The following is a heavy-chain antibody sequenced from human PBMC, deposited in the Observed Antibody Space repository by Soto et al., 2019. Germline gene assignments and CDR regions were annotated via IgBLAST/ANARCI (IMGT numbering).Heavy chain of an antibody. CDR1: GFTFSSYA. V-gene: IGHV3-30-3*01. D-gene: IGHD6-13*01. CDR2: ISYDGSNK. J-gene: IGHJ6*02. CDR3: ARVDSSSWPYYYYGMDV. Sequence: QVQLVESGGGVVQPGRSLRLSCAASGFTFSSYAMHWVRQAPGKGLEWVAVISYDGSNKYYADSVKGRFTISRDNSKNTLYLQMNSLRAEDTAVYYCARVDSSSWPYYYYGMDVWGQGTTVTVSS.